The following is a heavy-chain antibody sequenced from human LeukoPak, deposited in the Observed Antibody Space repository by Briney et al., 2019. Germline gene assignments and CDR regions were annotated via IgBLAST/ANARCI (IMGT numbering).Heavy chain of an antibody. CDR1: GGSFSGYY. J-gene: IGHJ4*02. V-gene: IGHV4-34*01. D-gene: IGHD6-13*01. Sequence: SETLSLTCAVYGGSFSGYYWSWIRQPPGKGLEWIGEINHSGSTNYNPSLKSRVTISVETSKNQFSLKLSSVTAADTAVYYCARDEGPIAAAAFDYWGQGTLVTVSS. CDR3: ARDEGPIAAAAFDY. CDR2: INHSGST.